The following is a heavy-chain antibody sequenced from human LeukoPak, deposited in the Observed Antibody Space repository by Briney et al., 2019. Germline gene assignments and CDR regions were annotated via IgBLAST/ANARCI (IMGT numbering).Heavy chain of an antibody. Sequence: GGSLRLSCAASGFTFSSYGMHWVRQTPGKALEWVAFIRYDSSDKYNADSVKGRFTISRDNSKNTLYLQMNSLRAEDTAVYYCAKDLTTVTTQGDYWGQGALVTVSS. D-gene: IGHD4-17*01. CDR2: IRYDSSDK. V-gene: IGHV3-30*02. J-gene: IGHJ4*02. CDR3: AKDLTTVTTQGDY. CDR1: GFTFSSYG.